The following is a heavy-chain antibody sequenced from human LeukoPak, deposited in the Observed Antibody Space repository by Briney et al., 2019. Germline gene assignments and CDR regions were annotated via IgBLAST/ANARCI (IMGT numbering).Heavy chain of an antibody. CDR2: MNPNSGNT. J-gene: IGHJ4*02. CDR1: GYTFIDYY. CDR3: ARGPTPTFGY. Sequence: ASVMVSCKASGYTFIDYYIHWVRQATGQGLEWMGWMNPNSGNTGYAQKFQGRVTMTRNTSISTAYMELSSLRSEDTAVYYCARGPTPTFGYWGQGTLVTVSS. V-gene: IGHV1-8*02.